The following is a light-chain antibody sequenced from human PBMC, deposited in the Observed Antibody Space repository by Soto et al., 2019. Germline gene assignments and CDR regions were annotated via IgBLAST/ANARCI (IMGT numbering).Light chain of an antibody. V-gene: IGKV4-1*01. CDR3: QQYYSTPRT. CDR2: WAS. J-gene: IGKJ2*01. CDR1: QVVIHTSNNKSY. Sequence: DIVMTESPNSLAVSLGETATINWKSSQVVIHTSNNKSYLACYQQKPGQPPELLLYWASARESGVPDRFSGSGSGTDFTLTISSLQAEDVAVYYCQQYYSTPRTFGQGTKVDI.